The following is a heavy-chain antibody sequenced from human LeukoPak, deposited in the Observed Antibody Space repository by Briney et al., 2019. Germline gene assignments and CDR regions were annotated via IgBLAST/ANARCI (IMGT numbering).Heavy chain of an antibody. Sequence: PGGSLRLSCAASGFTFSSYGMSWVRQAPGKGLEWVSAISGSGGSTYYADSVKGRFTISRDNSKNTLYLQMNSLRAEDTAVYYCAKESGYYGSGSYPLGFDPWGQGTLVTVSS. J-gene: IGHJ5*02. CDR3: AKESGYYGSGSYPLGFDP. V-gene: IGHV3-23*01. CDR2: ISGSGGST. CDR1: GFTFSSYG. D-gene: IGHD3-10*01.